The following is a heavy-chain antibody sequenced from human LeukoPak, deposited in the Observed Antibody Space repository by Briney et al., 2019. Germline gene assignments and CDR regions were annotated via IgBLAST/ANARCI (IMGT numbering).Heavy chain of an antibody. V-gene: IGHV5-51*01. Sequence: GESLKISCWGSSYSITSYWIARVRQMPRKGLEWMGIIYPGDSETRYSPSFQGQVTISADKSISTAYLQWSNLKASDTAMYYCVRRVAALGALDIWGQGTMVTVSS. J-gene: IGHJ3*02. CDR2: IYPGDSET. CDR3: VRRVAALGALDI. D-gene: IGHD6-19*01. CDR1: SYSITSYW.